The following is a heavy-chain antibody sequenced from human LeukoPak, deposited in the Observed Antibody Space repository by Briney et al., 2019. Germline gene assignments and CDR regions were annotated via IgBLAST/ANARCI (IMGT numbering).Heavy chain of an antibody. CDR3: AKDRCSNGVGCYYYYMDV. CDR1: GFTFTKYA. Sequence: GGSLRLSCAASGFTFTKYAMSWVRQAAGKGLEWVSAIGGSGTKTFYADSVKGRFTISRDNSKNTLYLQMNSLRAEDTAVYYCAKDRCSNGVGCYYYYMDVWGKGTTVTISS. CDR2: IGGSGTKT. D-gene: IGHD2-8*01. V-gene: IGHV3-23*01. J-gene: IGHJ6*03.